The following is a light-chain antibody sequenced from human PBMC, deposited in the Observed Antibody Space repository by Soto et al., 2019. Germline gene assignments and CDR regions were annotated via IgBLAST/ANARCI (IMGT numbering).Light chain of an antibody. CDR2: GAS. J-gene: IGKJ4*01. Sequence: DIQMTQSPSSLSASVGDRVTITCRTSQDISSNLAWCQQRPGKAPNLLIYGASTLRSGVPSRFSGSGSGTEFTLTISSLQPEDFATYYCQQVDSYPLTFGGGTKVDIK. CDR3: QQVDSYPLT. CDR1: QDISSN. V-gene: IGKV1-9*01.